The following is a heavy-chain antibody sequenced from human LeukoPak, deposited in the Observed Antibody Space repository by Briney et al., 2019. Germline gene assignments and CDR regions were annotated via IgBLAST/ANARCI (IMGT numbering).Heavy chain of an antibody. V-gene: IGHV1-18*01. CDR1: GYTFTSYG. Sequence: VASVKVSCKASGYTFTSYGISWVRQAPGQGLEWMGWISAYNGNTNYAQKLQGRVTMTTDTSTSTAYMELRSLRSDDTAVYYCARTAAAGTSLRWDYYGMDVWGQGTTVTVSS. J-gene: IGHJ6*02. CDR3: ARTAAAGTSLRWDYYGMDV. CDR2: ISAYNGNT. D-gene: IGHD6-13*01.